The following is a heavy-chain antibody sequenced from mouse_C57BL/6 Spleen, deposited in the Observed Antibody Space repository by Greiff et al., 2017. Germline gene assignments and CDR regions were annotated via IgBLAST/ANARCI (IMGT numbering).Heavy chain of an antibody. CDR1: GYSITSGYY. CDR3: ARDDGRVYFDY. V-gene: IGHV3-6*01. J-gene: IGHJ2*01. CDR2: ISYDGSN. Sequence: EVKVEESGPGLVKPSQSLSLTCSVTGYSITSGYYWNWIRQFPGNKLEWMGYISYDGSNNYNPSLKNRISITRDTSKNQFFLKLNSVTTEDTATYYCARDDGRVYFDYWGQGTTLTVSS.